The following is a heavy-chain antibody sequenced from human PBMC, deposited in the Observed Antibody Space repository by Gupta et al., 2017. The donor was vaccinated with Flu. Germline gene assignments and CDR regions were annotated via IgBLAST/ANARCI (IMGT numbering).Heavy chain of an antibody. CDR1: GFTFSIYW. J-gene: IGHJ4*02. V-gene: IGHV3-7*01. CDR2: IDHNGREK. Sequence: EVQLVESGGGLVQPGESLRLSCAASGFTFSIYWMTWVRQAPGKGLEWVANIDHNGREKNYGDSVKGRFTISRDNAKNSLYLQMDSLGAEDTAMYYSAKYGESGSSGRFDSWGQGTRVTV. CDR3: AKYGESGSSGRFDS. D-gene: IGHD6-6*01.